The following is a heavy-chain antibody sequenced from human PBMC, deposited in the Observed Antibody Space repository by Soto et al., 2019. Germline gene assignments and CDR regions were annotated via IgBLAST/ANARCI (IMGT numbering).Heavy chain of an antibody. D-gene: IGHD2-15*01. Sequence: GGSLRLSCAASGFTFSGSAMHWVRQASGKRLEWVGRIRSKANSYATAYAASVKGRFTISRDDSKNTAYLQMNSLKTEDTAVYYCTTFYCSGGSCYGAFDIWGQGTMVTVSS. V-gene: IGHV3-73*01. CDR1: GFTFSGSA. J-gene: IGHJ3*02. CDR2: IRSKANSYAT. CDR3: TTFYCSGGSCYGAFDI.